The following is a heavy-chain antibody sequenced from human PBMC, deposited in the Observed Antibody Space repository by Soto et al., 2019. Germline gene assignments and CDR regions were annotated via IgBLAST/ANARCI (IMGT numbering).Heavy chain of an antibody. V-gene: IGHV4-30-4*01. CDR2: IFYSGTT. D-gene: IGHD1-26*01. Sequence: SETLSLTCTVSGDSISSADYYWSWIRQTPGKGLEWIGHIFYSGTTYYNPSLKSRPTISVDTSKNHFSLRLTSVTAADTAVYYCARGLWVEPELYYYGMDVWGQGTTVTVSS. J-gene: IGHJ6*02. CDR1: GDSISSADYY. CDR3: ARGLWVEPELYYYGMDV.